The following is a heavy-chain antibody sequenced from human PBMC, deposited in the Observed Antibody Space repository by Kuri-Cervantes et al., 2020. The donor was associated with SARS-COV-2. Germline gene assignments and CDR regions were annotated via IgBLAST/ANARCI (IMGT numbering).Heavy chain of an antibody. Sequence: LSLTCAASGFTFSSYSMNWVRQAPGKGLEWVSSISSSSSYIYYADSVKGRFTIPRDNAKNSLYLQMNSLRAEDTAVYYCARGGYCSGGSCYSVYYYYYYGMDVWGQGTTVTVSS. CDR2: ISSSSSYI. J-gene: IGHJ6*02. CDR3: ARGGYCSGGSCYSVYYYYYYGMDV. V-gene: IGHV3-21*01. D-gene: IGHD2-15*01. CDR1: GFTFSSYS.